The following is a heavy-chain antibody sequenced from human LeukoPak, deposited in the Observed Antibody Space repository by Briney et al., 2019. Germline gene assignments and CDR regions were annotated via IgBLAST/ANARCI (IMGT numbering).Heavy chain of an antibody. D-gene: IGHD3-22*01. CDR2: LYTGGRT. Sequence: PGGSLRLSCAASGFTVRTNYMSWVRQAPGKGLEWVSVLYTGGRTYYADSVRGRFTISRDNSKNTLYLQMNSLRAEDTAVYYCARVKKSDYYDSSGYYVFDYWGQGTLVTVSS. V-gene: IGHV3-53*01. J-gene: IGHJ4*02. CDR3: ARVKKSDYYDSSGYYVFDY. CDR1: GFTVRTNY.